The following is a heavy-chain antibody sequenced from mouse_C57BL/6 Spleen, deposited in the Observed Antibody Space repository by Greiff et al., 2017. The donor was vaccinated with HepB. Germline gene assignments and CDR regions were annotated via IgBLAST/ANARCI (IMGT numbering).Heavy chain of an antibody. CDR3: ARRNGRFDY. J-gene: IGHJ2*01. CDR2: IDPSDSYT. CDR1: GYTFTSYW. V-gene: IGHV1-50*01. Sequence: QVQLQQPGAELVKPGASVKLSCKASGYTFTSYWMQWVKQRPGQGLEWIGEIDPSDSYTNYNQKFKGKATLTVDTSSSTAYMQLSSLTSEDSAVYYCARRNGRFDYWGQGTTLTVSS.